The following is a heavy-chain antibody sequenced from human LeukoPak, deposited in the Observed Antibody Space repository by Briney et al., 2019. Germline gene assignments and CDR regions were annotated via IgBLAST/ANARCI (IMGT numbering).Heavy chain of an antibody. J-gene: IGHJ4*02. D-gene: IGHD3-3*01. Sequence: PGGSLRLSCAASGFTFSSYAMSWVRQAPGKGLEWVSAISGSGGSTYYADSLKGRFTISRDNSKNTLYLQMNSLRAEDSAVYYCAKDNWVAWYYDFWSGYSEDYWGQGTLVTVSS. CDR3: AKDNWVAWYYDFWSGYSEDY. CDR1: GFTFSSYA. V-gene: IGHV3-23*01. CDR2: ISGSGGST.